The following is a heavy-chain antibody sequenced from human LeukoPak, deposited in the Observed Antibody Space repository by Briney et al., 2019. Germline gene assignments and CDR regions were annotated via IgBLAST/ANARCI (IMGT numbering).Heavy chain of an antibody. J-gene: IGHJ4*02. Sequence: ASVKVSCKASGGTFSSYAISWVRQAPGRGLEWMGGIIPIFGTANYAQKFQGRVTITADESTSTAYMELSSLRSEDTAVYYCAAGQGGVYSGYDTNFDYWGQGTLVTVSP. V-gene: IGHV1-69*13. CDR3: AAGQGGVYSGYDTNFDY. CDR1: GGTFSSYA. CDR2: IIPIFGTA. D-gene: IGHD5-12*01.